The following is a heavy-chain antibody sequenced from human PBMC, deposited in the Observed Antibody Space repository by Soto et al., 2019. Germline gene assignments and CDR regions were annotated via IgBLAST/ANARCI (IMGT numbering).Heavy chain of an antibody. J-gene: IGHJ4*02. Sequence: ASVKVSCKASGYTFTSYAMHWVRQAPGQRLEWMGWINAGNGNTKYSQKFQGRVTITRDTSASTAYMELSSLRSEAPAVYYCARDGGIMYSSSSGLFYWGQGTLVTVSS. CDR1: GYTFTSYA. CDR3: ARDGGIMYSSSSGLFY. V-gene: IGHV1-3*01. CDR2: INAGNGNT. D-gene: IGHD6-6*01.